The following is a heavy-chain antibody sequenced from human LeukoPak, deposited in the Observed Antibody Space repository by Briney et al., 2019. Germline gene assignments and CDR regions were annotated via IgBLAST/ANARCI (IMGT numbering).Heavy chain of an antibody. V-gene: IGHV3-23*01. J-gene: IGHJ4*02. CDR1: GFTFSSYD. Sequence: GGSLRLSCAASGFTFSSYDMSWVRRAPGKGLEWVSVISTSGGSTYHADSVKGRFIISRDNSKNTLYLQMNSLRAEDTAAYYCAKGRACSNGVCHFDYWGRGTLVTVSS. CDR3: AKGRACSNGVCHFDY. D-gene: IGHD2-8*01. CDR2: ISTSGGST.